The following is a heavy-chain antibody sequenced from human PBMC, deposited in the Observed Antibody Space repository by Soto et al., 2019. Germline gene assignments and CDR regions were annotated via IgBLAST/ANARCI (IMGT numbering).Heavy chain of an antibody. CDR3: AREEMGYSYELAVPGSFDL. Sequence: PSETLSLTCAVYGGSFSGYYWSWIRQPPGKGLEWIGYIYYSGSTNYNPSLKSRVTISVDTSKNQFSLKLSSVTAADTAVYYCAREEMGYSYELAVPGSFDLWGRGTLVTVSS. V-gene: IGHV4-59*01. D-gene: IGHD5-18*01. J-gene: IGHJ2*01. CDR1: GGSFSGYY. CDR2: IYYSGST.